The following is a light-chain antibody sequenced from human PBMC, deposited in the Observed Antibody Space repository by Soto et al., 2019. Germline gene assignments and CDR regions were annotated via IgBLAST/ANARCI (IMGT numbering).Light chain of an antibody. CDR1: SSNIGRNY. CDR2: EVS. CDR3: SAYAGSNNFV. Sequence: QSVLSQPPSASGTPGQRVTISCSGSSSNIGRNYIYWYQQLPGTAPKLIIYEVSQRPSGVPDRFSGSKSGNTASLTVSGLQTEDEADYYCSAYAGSNNFVFGSGTKVTVL. V-gene: IGLV1-47*01. J-gene: IGLJ1*01.